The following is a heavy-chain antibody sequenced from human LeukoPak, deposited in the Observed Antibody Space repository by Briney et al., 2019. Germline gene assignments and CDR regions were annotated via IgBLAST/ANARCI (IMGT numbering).Heavy chain of an antibody. J-gene: IGHJ4*02. Sequence: GGSLRLSCAASGFTFSSYSMNWVRQAPGKGLEWVSYISSSSSTIYYADSVKGRFTISRDNSKNTLYLQMNSLRAEDTAVYYCAKDLVSQRGVGSSEKVDYWGQGTLVTVSS. D-gene: IGHD3-10*01. CDR1: GFTFSSYS. CDR2: ISSSSSTI. CDR3: AKDLVSQRGVGSSEKVDY. V-gene: IGHV3-48*01.